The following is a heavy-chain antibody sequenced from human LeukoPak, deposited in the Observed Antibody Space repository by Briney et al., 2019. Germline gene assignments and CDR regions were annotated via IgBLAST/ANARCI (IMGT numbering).Heavy chain of an antibody. V-gene: IGHV3-11*01. J-gene: IGHJ4*02. CDR2: INGGGSFT. CDR3: ARAVAAIPQDY. Sequence: GGSLRLSCAASGFRFSDYYVSWLRQAPGKGLEWISYINGGGSFTYYADSVKGRFTISRDNAKSSLYLQVNNLRADDTAVYYCARAVAAIPQDYWGQGTLVTVSS. CDR1: GFRFSDYY. D-gene: IGHD5-12*01.